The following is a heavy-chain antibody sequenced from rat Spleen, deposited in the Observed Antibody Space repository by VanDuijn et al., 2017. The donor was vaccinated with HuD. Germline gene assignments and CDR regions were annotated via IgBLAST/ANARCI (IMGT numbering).Heavy chain of an antibody. V-gene: IGHV5-7*01. CDR2: ISYDGNSI. CDR3: ARAGYLRDWYFDF. Sequence: EVQLVESGGGLVQPGGSMKLSCAASGFTFTDFYMAWVRQAPTKGLEWVATISYDGNSIYYRDSVKGRFTISRDNAQSTLCLQMDSLRSEDTATYYCARAGYLRDWYFDFWGQGTLVTVSS. D-gene: IGHD2-2*01. CDR1: GFTFTDFY. J-gene: IGHJ3*01.